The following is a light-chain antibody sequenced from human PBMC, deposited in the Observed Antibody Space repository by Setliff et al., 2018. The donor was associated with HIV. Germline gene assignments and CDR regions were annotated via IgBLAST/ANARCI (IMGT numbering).Light chain of an antibody. CDR1: SSDVGGYIY. CDR3: SSFTSRNTYV. CDR2: DVN. Sequence: QSVLTQPASVSGSPGQSITISCTGTSSDVGGYIYVSWYQQHPGKAPKLMIYDVNKRPSGVSSRFSGSKSGNTASLTISGLQTEDEVDYYCSSFTSRNTYVFGTGTKVTVL. J-gene: IGLJ1*01. V-gene: IGLV2-14*01.